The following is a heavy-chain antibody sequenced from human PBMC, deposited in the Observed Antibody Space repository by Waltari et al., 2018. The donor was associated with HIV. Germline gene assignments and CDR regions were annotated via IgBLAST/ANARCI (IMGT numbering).Heavy chain of an antibody. V-gene: IGHV4-38-2*02. J-gene: IGHJ3*02. Sequence: QVLLQESGPRLVKSSEPLSLTCTVSASSISRNYYWGWIRQAPGKGLEWIGSSYRSGTTYYNPSFKTRVTISVNMSKNQYSLKLSSLTAADTAVYYCARDQDYYDSSGYTSYAFDIWGRGTMIIVSS. CDR1: ASSISRNYY. D-gene: IGHD3-22*01. CDR3: ARDQDYYDSSGYTSYAFDI. CDR2: SYRSGTT.